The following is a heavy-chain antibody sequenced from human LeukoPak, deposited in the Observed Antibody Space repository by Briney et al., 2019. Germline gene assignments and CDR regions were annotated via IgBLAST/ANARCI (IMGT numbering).Heavy chain of an antibody. J-gene: IGHJ3*01. Sequence: AGGSLRLSCAASGFPFSSYSMTWVRQAPGKGLEWVGRIKSETSGGTTEYAAPVKGRFIVSRDDSKNTLFLQMNSLKIEDTAVYYCTTGNYGAFEFWGQGTMVTVSS. CDR1: GFPFSSYS. CDR2: IKSETSGGTT. D-gene: IGHD1-7*01. V-gene: IGHV3-15*01. CDR3: TTGNYGAFEF.